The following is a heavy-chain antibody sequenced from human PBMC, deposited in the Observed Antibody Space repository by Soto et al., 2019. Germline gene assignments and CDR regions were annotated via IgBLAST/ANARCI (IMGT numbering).Heavy chain of an antibody. CDR1: GYTFTGYY. CDR2: INPNSGGT. J-gene: IGHJ4*02. D-gene: IGHD3-22*01. CDR3: ARARNYYDSSGLFDY. V-gene: IGHV1-2*02. Sequence: ASVKVSCKASGYTFTGYYMHWVRQAPGQGLEWMGWINPNSGGTNYAQKFQGRVTMTRDTSISTAYMELSRLRSDDTAVYYCARARNYYDSSGLFDYWGQGTLVTAPQ.